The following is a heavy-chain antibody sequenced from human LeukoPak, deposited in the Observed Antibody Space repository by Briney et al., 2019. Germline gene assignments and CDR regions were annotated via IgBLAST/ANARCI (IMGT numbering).Heavy chain of an antibody. Sequence: SETLSLTCTVSGGSISSGGYYWSWIRQHPGKGLEWIGYIYYSGSTYYNPSLKRRVTISVDTSKNQFSLKLSSVTAADTAVYYCASEVWGSSHEYWFDPWGQGTLVTVSS. CDR2: IYYSGST. CDR1: GGSISSGGYY. V-gene: IGHV4-31*03. D-gene: IGHD6-13*01. CDR3: ASEVWGSSHEYWFDP. J-gene: IGHJ5*02.